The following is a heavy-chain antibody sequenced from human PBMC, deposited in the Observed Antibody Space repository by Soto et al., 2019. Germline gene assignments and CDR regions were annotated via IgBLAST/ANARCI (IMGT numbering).Heavy chain of an antibody. V-gene: IGHV4-39*01. CDR2: IYYSGST. Sequence: PSETLSLTCTVSGGSISSSSYYWGWIRQPPGKGLEWIGSIYYSGSTYYNPSLKSRVTISVDTSKNQFSLKLSSVTAADTAVYYCARQGNIAADFDYWGQGTLVTVS. CDR3: ARQGNIAADFDY. J-gene: IGHJ4*02. D-gene: IGHD6-13*01. CDR1: GGSISSSSYY.